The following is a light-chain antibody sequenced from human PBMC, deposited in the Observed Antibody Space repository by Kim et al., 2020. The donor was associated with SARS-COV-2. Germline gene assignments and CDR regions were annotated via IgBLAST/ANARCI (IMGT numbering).Light chain of an antibody. CDR3: QQYGSSPLT. Sequence: EIVLTQSPGTLSLSTGERATLPCRASQSVSSSYLAWYQQKPGQAPRLLIYGASSSATGIPDRFSGSRSGTDFTLTISRLEPEDFAVYYCQQYGSSPLTFGQGTKVDIK. V-gene: IGKV3-20*01. J-gene: IGKJ1*01. CDR1: QSVSSSY. CDR2: GAS.